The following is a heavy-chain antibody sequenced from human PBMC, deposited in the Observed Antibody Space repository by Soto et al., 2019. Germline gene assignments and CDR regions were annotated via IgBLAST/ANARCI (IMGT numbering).Heavy chain of an antibody. Sequence: QVQLVQSGAEVKKPGASVKVSCKASGYTFTNYGISWVRQAPGQGLEWMGWISAYNGNTNYAQNLQGRVTMTTDTSTTAASMDRRSLTSDDTAVYYCARGPGEGDPSYWYFDLCGRGTLVTVSS. J-gene: IGHJ2*01. CDR1: GYTFTNYG. D-gene: IGHD7-27*01. V-gene: IGHV1-18*01. CDR3: ARGPGEGDPSYWYFDL. CDR2: ISAYNGNT.